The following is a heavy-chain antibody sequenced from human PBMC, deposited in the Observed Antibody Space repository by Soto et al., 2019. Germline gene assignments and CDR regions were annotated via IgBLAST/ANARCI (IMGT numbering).Heavy chain of an antibody. CDR1: GFTFSSYG. CDR2: ISYDGSNK. Sequence: QVQLVESGGGVVQPGRSLRLSCAASGFTFSSYGMHWVRQAPGKGLEWVAVISYDGSNKYYADSVKGRFTISRDNSKNTLYLQMTSLRAEDTAVYYCAKDGRGYCSGGSFYWFDYWGQGTLVTVSS. J-gene: IGHJ4*02. V-gene: IGHV3-30*18. CDR3: AKDGRGYCSGGSFYWFDY. D-gene: IGHD2-15*01.